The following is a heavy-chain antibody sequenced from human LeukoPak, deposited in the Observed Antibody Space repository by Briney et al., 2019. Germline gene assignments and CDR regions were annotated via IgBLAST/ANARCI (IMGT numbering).Heavy chain of an antibody. CDR3: ARKQWLVLADAFDI. J-gene: IGHJ3*02. V-gene: IGHV4-34*01. CDR2: INHSGST. D-gene: IGHD6-19*01. CDR1: GGSFSDYY. Sequence: SETLSLTCAVYGGSFSDYYWTWIRQPPGKGLEWIGEINHSGSTNYNPSLKSRVTISIDTSKNQFSLRLSSVTAADTAVYYCARKQWLVLADAFDIRGQGTMVTVSS.